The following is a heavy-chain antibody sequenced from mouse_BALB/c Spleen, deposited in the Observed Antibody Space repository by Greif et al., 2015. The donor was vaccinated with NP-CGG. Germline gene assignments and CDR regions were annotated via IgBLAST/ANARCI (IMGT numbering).Heavy chain of an antibody. V-gene: IGHV5-17*02. Sequence: EVKVEESGGGLVQPGGSRKLSCAASGFTFSSFGMHWVRQAPEKGLEWVAYISSGSSTIYYADTVKGRFTISRDNPKNTLFLQMTSLRSEDTAMYYCARSGYGNYGAMDYWGQGTSVTVSS. CDR2: ISSGSSTI. D-gene: IGHD2-1*01. J-gene: IGHJ4*01. CDR1: GFTFSSFG. CDR3: ARSGYGNYGAMDY.